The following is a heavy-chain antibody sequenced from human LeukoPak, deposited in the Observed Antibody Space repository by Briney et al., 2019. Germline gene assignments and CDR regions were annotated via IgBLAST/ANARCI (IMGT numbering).Heavy chain of an antibody. J-gene: IGHJ3*01. CDR1: GFXFSGYE. CDR3: GRGGSVGYNYNAFDV. V-gene: IGHV3-48*03. D-gene: IGHD3-22*01. CDR2: ISISGSTI. Sequence: PGGSLRLSCAASGFXFSGYEMNWVRQAPGKGLEWISYISISGSTILYADSVKGRFTISRDNAKNSLYLQMNSPRAEDTAVYYCGRGGSVGYNYNAFDVWGQGTVVTVSS.